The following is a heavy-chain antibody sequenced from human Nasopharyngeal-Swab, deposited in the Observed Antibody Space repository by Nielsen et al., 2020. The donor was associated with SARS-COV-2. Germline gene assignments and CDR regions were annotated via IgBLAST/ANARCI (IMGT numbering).Heavy chain of an antibody. Sequence: GESLKISCAASGFTFSSYSMNWVRQAPGKGLEWVSSISSSSSYIYYADSVKGRFTISRDNAKNSLYLQMNSLRAEDTAVYYCARACGSGSVGSTYYFDYWGQGTLVTVSS. CDR1: GFTFSSYS. V-gene: IGHV3-21*01. J-gene: IGHJ4*02. CDR3: ARACGSGSVGSTYYFDY. D-gene: IGHD3-10*01. CDR2: ISSSSSYI.